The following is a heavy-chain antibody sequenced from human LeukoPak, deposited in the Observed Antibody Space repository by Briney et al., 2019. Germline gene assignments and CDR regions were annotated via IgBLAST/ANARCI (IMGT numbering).Heavy chain of an antibody. V-gene: IGHV3-33*06. J-gene: IGHJ4*02. CDR1: GLTFSSYG. D-gene: IGHD4-17*01. CDR3: AKDYGSYGDHTLDY. CDR2: IWYDGSNK. Sequence: GGSLRLSCAASGLTFSSYGMHWVRQAPGKGLEWVAVIWYDGSNKYYADSVKGRFTISRDNSKNTLYLQMNSLRAEDTAVYYCAKDYGSYGDHTLDYWGQGTLVTVSS.